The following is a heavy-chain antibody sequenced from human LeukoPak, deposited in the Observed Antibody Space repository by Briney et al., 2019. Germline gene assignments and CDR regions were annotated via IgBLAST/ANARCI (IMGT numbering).Heavy chain of an antibody. CDR1: GFTVGFTVTNNY. CDR3: ARSISVTAVFDS. Sequence: GGSLRLSCAASGFTVGFTVTNNYISWVRQAPGKGLERVSNINLDGTTHYANSVKGRFTISRDNLKNTVYLQLNSLKPEDTAVYYCARSISVTAVFDSWGQGTLVTVSS. J-gene: IGHJ4*02. V-gene: IGHV3-53*01. D-gene: IGHD4-17*01. CDR2: INLDGTT.